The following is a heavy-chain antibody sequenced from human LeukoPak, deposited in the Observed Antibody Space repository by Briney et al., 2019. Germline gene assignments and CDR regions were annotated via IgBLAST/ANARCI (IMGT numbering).Heavy chain of an antibody. V-gene: IGHV3-23*01. CDR2: ISGSGDNT. CDR3: AKCLGGSGVDY. J-gene: IGHJ4*02. Sequence: ETLSLTCTVSGGSISSSSYYWGWVRQAPGKGLEWVSVISGSGDNTYYADSMKGRFTISRDNSKNTLYLQMNSLRAEDTAVYYCAKCLGGSGVDYWGQGTLVTVSS. D-gene: IGHD2-15*01. CDR1: GGSISSSSYY.